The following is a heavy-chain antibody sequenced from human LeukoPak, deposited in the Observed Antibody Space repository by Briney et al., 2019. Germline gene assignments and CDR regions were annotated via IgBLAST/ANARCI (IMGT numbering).Heavy chain of an antibody. V-gene: IGHV4-39*01. J-gene: IGHJ4*02. CDR3: ARHPPLNYYDSSGYYVDF. CDR1: GGSITSRNYC. D-gene: IGHD3-22*01. CDR2: IYYTGST. Sequence: SETLSLTCTVSGGSITSRNYCWGWIRQPPGKGLEWIGGIYYTGSTYYNPSLKSRVTISVDTSKNLFSLRLSSVTASDTAVYFCARHPPLNYYDSSGYYVDFWGQGTLVTVSS.